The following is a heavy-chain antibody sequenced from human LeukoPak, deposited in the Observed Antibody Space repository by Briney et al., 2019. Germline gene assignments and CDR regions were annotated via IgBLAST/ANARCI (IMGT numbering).Heavy chain of an antibody. CDR1: GGSIDTYY. J-gene: IGHJ4*02. CDR2: VFHTGST. CDR3: AKMGVAYYFDY. D-gene: IGHD3-3*01. Sequence: PSETLSLTCTVSGGSIDTYYWNWIRQPPGKGLEWIGYVFHTGSTNYNPSLKSRVTISVDTSKNQFSLKLSSVTAADTAVYYCAKMGVAYYFDYWGQGTLVTVSS. V-gene: IGHV4-59*01.